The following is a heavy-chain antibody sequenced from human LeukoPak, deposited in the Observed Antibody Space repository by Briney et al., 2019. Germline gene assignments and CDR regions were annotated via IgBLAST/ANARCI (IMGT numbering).Heavy chain of an antibody. V-gene: IGHV3-30*04. CDR2: ISYDGSIK. CDR1: GFTFSGYP. J-gene: IGHJ4*02. CDR3: AREWGIAVAGTFAY. D-gene: IGHD6-19*01. Sequence: GGSLRLSCAASGFTFSGYPIHWVRQAPGKGLEWVAVISYDGSIKYYADSVKGRFTISRDNSKNTLHLQMNSLRAEDTAVYYCAREWGIAVAGTFAYWGQGTWSPSPQ.